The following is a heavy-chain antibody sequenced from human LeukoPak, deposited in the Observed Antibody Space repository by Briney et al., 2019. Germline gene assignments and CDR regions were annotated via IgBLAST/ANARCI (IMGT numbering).Heavy chain of an antibody. CDR1: GFTFSSYG. Sequence: GGSLRLSCAASGFTFSSYGMHWVRQAPGKGLEWVAFIRYDGSNKYYADSVKGRFTISRDNSKNTLYLQMNSLRAEDTAVYYCAKGDHYYDSSEFDYWGQGTLVTVSS. J-gene: IGHJ4*02. V-gene: IGHV3-30*02. D-gene: IGHD3-22*01. CDR2: IRYDGSNK. CDR3: AKGDHYYDSSEFDY.